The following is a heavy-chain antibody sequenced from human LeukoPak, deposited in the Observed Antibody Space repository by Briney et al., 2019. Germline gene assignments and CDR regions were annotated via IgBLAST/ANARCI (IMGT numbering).Heavy chain of an antibody. CDR1: GFTFSSYW. J-gene: IGHJ6*03. V-gene: IGHV3-7*01. Sequence: GGSLRLSCAASGFTFSSYWMSWVRQAPGKGLEWVANIKQDGSEKYYVDSVKGRFTISRDNAKNSLYLQMNSLRAEDTAVYYCARDRGNQRGYYYYYMDVWGKGTTVTISS. CDR3: ARDRGNQRGYYYYYMDV. CDR2: IKQDGSEK. D-gene: IGHD1-14*01.